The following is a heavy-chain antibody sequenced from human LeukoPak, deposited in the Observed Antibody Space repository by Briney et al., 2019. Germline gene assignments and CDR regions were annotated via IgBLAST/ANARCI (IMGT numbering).Heavy chain of an antibody. CDR1: GGSISSYY. J-gene: IGHJ5*02. Sequence: SSETLSLTCTVSGGSISSYYWSWIRQPPGKGLEWIGYIYYSGSTNYNPSLKSRVTISVDTSKNQFSLKLSSVTAADTAVYYCARALGYCSSTSCYEAWFDPWGQGTLVTVSS. D-gene: IGHD2-2*01. CDR2: IYYSGST. V-gene: IGHV4-59*01. CDR3: ARALGYCSSTSCYEAWFDP.